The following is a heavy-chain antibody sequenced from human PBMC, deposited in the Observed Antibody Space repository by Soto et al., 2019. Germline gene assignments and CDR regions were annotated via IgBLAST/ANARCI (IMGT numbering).Heavy chain of an antibody. D-gene: IGHD3-10*01. Sequence: PSCTLSLTCTASGGSINIYYCGGSWQPTGKGLEWIGYIYYSGSTNYNPSLKSRVTLSVDTSKNQFSLKLSSVTAADTAVYYCASLYYYGSGSYSPYYYYYYMDVWGKGTTVTVSS. CDR2: IYYSGST. CDR1: GGSINIYY. J-gene: IGHJ6*03. CDR3: ASLYYYGSGSYSPYYYYYYMDV. V-gene: IGHV4-59*08.